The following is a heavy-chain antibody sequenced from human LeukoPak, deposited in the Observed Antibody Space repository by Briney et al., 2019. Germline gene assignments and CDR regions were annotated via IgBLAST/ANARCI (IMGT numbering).Heavy chain of an antibody. J-gene: IGHJ3*02. D-gene: IGHD6-19*01. CDR1: GGSFSGYY. Sequence: PSETLSLTCAVYGGSFSGYYWSWIRQPPGKGLEEIGEVNHSGSTNYNPSLTSRVTISVDTSKNQFSLKLSSVTAADTAVYYCARQWVPVAGSDAFDIWGQGTVVTVSS. V-gene: IGHV4-34*01. CDR3: ARQWVPVAGSDAFDI. CDR2: VNHSGST.